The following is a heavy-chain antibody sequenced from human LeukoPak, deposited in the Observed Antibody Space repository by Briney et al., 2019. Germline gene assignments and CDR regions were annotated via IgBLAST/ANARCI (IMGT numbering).Heavy chain of an antibody. D-gene: IGHD4-23*01. Sequence: PGGSLRLSCAASGFTFSSYSMNWVRQAPGKGLEWASYISGTGNTRYYADSVKGRFTISRDNAKNSLFLQMNTLRAEDTAVYYCARPCYGGNSGEFDSWGQGTLVTVSS. J-gene: IGHJ4*02. CDR1: GFTFSSYS. V-gene: IGHV3-48*04. CDR2: ISGTGNTR. CDR3: ARPCYGGNSGEFDS.